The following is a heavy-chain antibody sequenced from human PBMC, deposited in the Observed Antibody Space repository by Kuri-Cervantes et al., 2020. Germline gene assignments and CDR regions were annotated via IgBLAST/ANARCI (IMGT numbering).Heavy chain of an antibody. CDR1: GYSFTSYW. CDR2: IYPGDFDT. J-gene: IGHJ3*02. Sequence: GGSLRLSCKGSGYSFTSYWIGWVRQMPGKGLEWMGIIYPGDFDTRYSPSFQGQVTISADKSISTAYLQWSSLKASDTAMYYCARRQPSEAFDIWGQGTMVTVSS. CDR3: ARRQPSEAFDI. V-gene: IGHV5-51*01. D-gene: IGHD6-13*01.